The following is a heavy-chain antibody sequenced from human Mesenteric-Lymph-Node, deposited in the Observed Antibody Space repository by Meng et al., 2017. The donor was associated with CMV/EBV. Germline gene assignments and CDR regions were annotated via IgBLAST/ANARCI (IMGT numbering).Heavy chain of an antibody. CDR1: GGTFSSYA. CDR2: IIPILGIA. J-gene: IGHJ3*02. V-gene: IGHV1-69*10. CDR3: ARNRGLIYSGYDPFWAFDI. Sequence: SVKVSCKASGGTFSSYAISWVRQAPGQGLEWMGGIIPILGIANYAQKFQGRVTITADKSTSTAYMELSSLRSEDTAVYYCARNRGLIYSGYDPFWAFDIWGQGTMVTVS. D-gene: IGHD5-12*01.